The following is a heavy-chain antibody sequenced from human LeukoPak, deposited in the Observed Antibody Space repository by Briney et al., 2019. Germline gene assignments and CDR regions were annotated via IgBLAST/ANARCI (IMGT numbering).Heavy chain of an antibody. CDR2: ISSSSSYI. CDR1: GFTFSSYS. J-gene: IGHJ4*02. D-gene: IGHD4-11*01. Sequence: GVSLRLSCAASGFTFSSYSMNWVRQAPGKGLEWVSSISSSSSYIYYADSVKGRFTISRDNAKNSLYLQMNSLRAEDTAVYYCARGMTTATFDYWGQGTLVTVSS. V-gene: IGHV3-21*01. CDR3: ARGMTTATFDY.